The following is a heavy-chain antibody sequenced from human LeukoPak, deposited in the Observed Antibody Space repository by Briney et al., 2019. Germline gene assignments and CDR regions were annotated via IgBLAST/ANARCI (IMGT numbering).Heavy chain of an antibody. CDR2: IWYDGSNK. D-gene: IGHD1-26*01. CDR1: GFTFSRYW. CDR3: AKDRGSYPSLIDY. J-gene: IGHJ4*02. Sequence: GGSLRLSCAASGFTFSRYWMSWVRQAPGKGLDWVAVIWYDGSNKYYADSVKGRFTISRDNSKNTLYLQMNSLRAEDTAVYYCAKDRGSYPSLIDYLGQGTLLTVSS. V-gene: IGHV3-33*06.